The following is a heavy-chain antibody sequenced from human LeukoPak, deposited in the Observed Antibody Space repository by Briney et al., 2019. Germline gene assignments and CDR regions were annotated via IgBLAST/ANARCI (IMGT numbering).Heavy chain of an antibody. Sequence: GGSLRLSCAASGFTFSNYAMTWVRQAPGKGLEWVSGISGSGASTYYAGSVKGRFTISRDNSKNTLYLQMNSLRAEDTAVYYCANLLGYCSGGSCYSSVYWGQGTLVTVSS. J-gene: IGHJ4*02. D-gene: IGHD2-15*01. V-gene: IGHV3-23*01. CDR3: ANLLGYCSGGSCYSSVY. CDR1: GFTFSNYA. CDR2: ISGSGAST.